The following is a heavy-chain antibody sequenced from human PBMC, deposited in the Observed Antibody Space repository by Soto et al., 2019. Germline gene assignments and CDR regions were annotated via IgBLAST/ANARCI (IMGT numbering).Heavy chain of an antibody. Sequence: SETLSLTCTVSGGSISSYYWSWIRQPPGKGLEWIGYIYDSGSTLYNPSLKSRVTISVDRPNNQFSLKLSSETAADTAIYYCAGDIRSGSYRFDYWGQGALVTVSS. D-gene: IGHD1-26*01. CDR3: AGDIRSGSYRFDY. CDR1: GGSISSYY. J-gene: IGHJ4*02. V-gene: IGHV4-59*08. CDR2: IYDSGST.